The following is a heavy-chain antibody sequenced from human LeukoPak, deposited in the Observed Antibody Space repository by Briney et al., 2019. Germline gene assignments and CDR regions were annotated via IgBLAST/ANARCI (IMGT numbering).Heavy chain of an antibody. V-gene: IGHV3-20*03. CDR3: ARGHRDSYGSGSYDY. CDR2: INWNGGST. Sequence: WVRQAPGKGLEWVSGINWNGGSTGYADSVKGRFTISRDNAKNSLYLQMNSLRAEDTALYYCARGHRDSYGSGSYDYWGQGTLVTVSS. D-gene: IGHD3-10*01. J-gene: IGHJ4*02.